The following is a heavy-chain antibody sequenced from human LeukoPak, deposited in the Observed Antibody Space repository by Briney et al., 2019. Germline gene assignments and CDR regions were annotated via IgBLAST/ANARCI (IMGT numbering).Heavy chain of an antibody. CDR3: ARNSGSNRPVDC. CDR1: GFTFSSYW. CDR2: INTDGSTT. D-gene: IGHD1-26*01. J-gene: IGHJ4*02. V-gene: IGHV3-74*01. Sequence: GGSLRLSCAASGFTFSSYWMHWVRQAPGKGLVWISGINTDGSTTSYADSVKGRFTISRDNANNTLYLQMNSLRAEDTAVYYCARNSGSNRPVDCWGQGTLVAVSS.